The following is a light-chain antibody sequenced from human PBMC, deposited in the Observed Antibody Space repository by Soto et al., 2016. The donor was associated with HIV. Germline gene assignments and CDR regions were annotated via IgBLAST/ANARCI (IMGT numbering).Light chain of an antibody. CDR1: NIGSKS. J-gene: IGLJ2*01. V-gene: IGLV3-21*03. Sequence: YELTQPPSVSVAPGKTASITCGGNNIGSKSVHWYQQKSGQAPVLVVYDDVDRPSGIPERFSGSNSGNTATLTISRIEAGDEADYYCQVWDSNSDHVVFGGGTKVTVL. CDR3: QVWDSNSDHVV. CDR2: DDV.